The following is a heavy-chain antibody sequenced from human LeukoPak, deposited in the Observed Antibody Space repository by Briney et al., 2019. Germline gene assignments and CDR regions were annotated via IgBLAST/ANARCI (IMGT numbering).Heavy chain of an antibody. V-gene: IGHV4-61*02. CDR2: IYTSGST. D-gene: IGHD3-3*01. Sequence: SETLSLTCTVSGGSISGSYYWSWIRQPAGKGLEWIGRIYTSGSTNYNPSLKSRVTLSVDTSKNQFSLKLSSVTAADTAVYYCARSITIFGVVIPRDYYMDVWGKGTTVTVSS. J-gene: IGHJ6*03. CDR1: GGSISGSYY. CDR3: ARSITIFGVVIPRDYYMDV.